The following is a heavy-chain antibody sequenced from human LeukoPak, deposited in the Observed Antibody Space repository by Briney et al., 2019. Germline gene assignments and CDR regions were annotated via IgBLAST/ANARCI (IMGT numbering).Heavy chain of an antibody. Sequence: GGSLRLSCAASGFTFSSFAMSWVRQAPGKGLEWVSAISGSGGSTYYADSVKGRFTISRDNSKNTLYLQMNSLRAEDTAVYYCARLNHGSGSYGAFDIWGQGTMVTVSS. CDR3: ARLNHGSGSYGAFDI. J-gene: IGHJ3*02. CDR1: GFTFSSFA. D-gene: IGHD3-10*01. CDR2: ISGSGGST. V-gene: IGHV3-23*01.